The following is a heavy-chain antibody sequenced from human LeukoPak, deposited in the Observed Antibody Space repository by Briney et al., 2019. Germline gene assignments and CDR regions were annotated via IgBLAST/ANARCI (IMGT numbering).Heavy chain of an antibody. D-gene: IGHD7-27*01. CDR1: GFTFSSYA. V-gene: IGHV3-23*01. J-gene: IGHJ4*02. CDR2: ISGSGGST. CDR3: AKDLTVLGIFDY. Sequence: GGSLRLSCAASGFTFSSYAMSLVRQAPGKGLEWVSAISGSGGSTYYADSVKGRFTISRDNSKNTLYLQMNSLRAEDTAVYYCAKDLTVLGIFDYWGQGTLVTVSS.